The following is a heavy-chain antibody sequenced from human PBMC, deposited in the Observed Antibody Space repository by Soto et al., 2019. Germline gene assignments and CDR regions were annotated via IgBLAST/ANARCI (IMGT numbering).Heavy chain of an antibody. CDR3: ARFRPVTTLNYFDY. CDR2: IYYSGST. J-gene: IGHJ4*02. CDR1: GGSISSGGYY. D-gene: IGHD4-17*01. V-gene: IGHV4-31*03. Sequence: QVQLQESGPGLGKPAQTLSLPGPVSGGSISSGGYYWSWILHHPGKGLEWIGYIYYSGSTYYNPSVKSRVAISVDTSKNQFSLKLSSVTAADTAVYYCARFRPVTTLNYFDYRGQGTLVTVSS.